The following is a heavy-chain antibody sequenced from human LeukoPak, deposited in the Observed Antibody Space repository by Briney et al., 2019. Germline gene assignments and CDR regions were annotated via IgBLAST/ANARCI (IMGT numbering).Heavy chain of an antibody. CDR2: IGGSGGST. Sequence: PGGSLRLSCAASGFTFSGFAMSWVRQAPGKGLEWVSTIGGSGGSTYYADSVRGRFTISRDNSKNTLNLHMSSLRAEDTAVYYCAKPLLLRAYGGYHYYYMDVWGKGTTVTVSS. D-gene: IGHD2-21*01. J-gene: IGHJ6*03. CDR1: GFTFSGFA. CDR3: AKPLLLRAYGGYHYYYMDV. V-gene: IGHV3-23*01.